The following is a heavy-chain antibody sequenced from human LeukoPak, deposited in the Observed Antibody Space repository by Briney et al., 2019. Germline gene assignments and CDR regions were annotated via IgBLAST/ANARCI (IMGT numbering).Heavy chain of an antibody. D-gene: IGHD1-26*01. J-gene: IGHJ4*02. CDR1: GGSISSYY. Sequence: SETLSLTCTVSGGSISSYYWDWIRQPPGKGLEWIGYIYYSGSTNYNPSLKSRVTISVDTSKNQFSLKLSSVTAADTAVYYFAREGYSGSAGSDFDYWGQGTLVTVSS. CDR3: AREGYSGSAGSDFDY. CDR2: IYYSGST. V-gene: IGHV4-59*01.